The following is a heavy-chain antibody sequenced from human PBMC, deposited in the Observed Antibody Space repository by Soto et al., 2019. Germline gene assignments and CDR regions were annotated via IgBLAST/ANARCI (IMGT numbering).Heavy chain of an antibody. V-gene: IGHV1-24*01. D-gene: IGHD3-10*01. CDR2: FDPEDGET. J-gene: IGHJ3*02. CDR3: AIPEIYYYGSGSYAFDI. CDR1: GYTLTELS. Sequence: ASVKVSCKVSGYTLTELSMHWVRQAPGKGLEWMGGFDPEDGETIYAQKFQGRVTMTEDTSTDTAYMELSSLRSEDTAVYYCAIPEIYYYGSGSYAFDIWGQGTMVTVSS.